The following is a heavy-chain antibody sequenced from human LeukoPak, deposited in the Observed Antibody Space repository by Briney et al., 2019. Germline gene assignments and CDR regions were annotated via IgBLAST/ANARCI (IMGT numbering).Heavy chain of an antibody. D-gene: IGHD6-13*01. CDR3: ARDRQQLAPLYYYYGMDV. CDR2: TYYRSKWYN. Sequence: SQTLSLTCAISGDRVSSNSAAWNWIRQSPSRGLEWLGRTYYRSKWYNDYAVSVKSRITINPDTSKNQFSLQLNSVTPEDTAVYYCARDRQQLAPLYYYYGMDVWGQGTTVTVSS. CDR1: GDRVSSNSAA. J-gene: IGHJ6*02. V-gene: IGHV6-1*01.